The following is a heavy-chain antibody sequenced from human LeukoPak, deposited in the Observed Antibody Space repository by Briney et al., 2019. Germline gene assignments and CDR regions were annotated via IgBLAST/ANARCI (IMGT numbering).Heavy chain of an antibody. Sequence: ASVKVSCKASGYTFTSYGISWVRQAPGQGLEWMGWIRAYNGNTNYAQKLQGRVTMTTDTSTSTAYMELRSLRSDDTAVYYCARDGATLGVVTAYYYYYYGMDVWGQGTTVTVSS. CDR3: ARDGATLGVVTAYYYYYYGMDV. CDR2: IRAYNGNT. CDR1: GYTFTSYG. J-gene: IGHJ6*02. V-gene: IGHV1-18*01. D-gene: IGHD3-3*01.